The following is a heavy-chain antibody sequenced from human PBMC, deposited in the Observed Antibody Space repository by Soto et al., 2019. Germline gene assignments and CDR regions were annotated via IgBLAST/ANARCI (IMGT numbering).Heavy chain of an antibody. J-gene: IGHJ5*02. CDR3: ARDYYDSSGYFNWFDP. CDR2: IYYSAST. D-gene: IGHD3-22*01. V-gene: IGHV4-30-4*01. Sequence: SETLSVTCTVSVGSISIGDYYWRWIRQPPGKGLEWIGYIYYSASTYYNPSLKSRVTISVDTSKNQFSLKLSSVTAADTAVYYCARDYYDSSGYFNWFDPWGQGTLVTVSS. CDR1: VGSISIGDYY.